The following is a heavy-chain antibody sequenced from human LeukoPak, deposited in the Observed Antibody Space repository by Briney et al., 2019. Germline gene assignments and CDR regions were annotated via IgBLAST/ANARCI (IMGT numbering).Heavy chain of an antibody. D-gene: IGHD3-9*01. V-gene: IGHV3-11*04. Sequence: KPGGSLGRSCAASGFTFSDYYMSWIRQAPGKGLEWVSYISSSGSTIYYADSVKGRFTISRDNAKNSLYLQMNSLRAEDTAVYYCARDDTHYYDILTGYYKYWGQGTLVTVSS. CDR3: ARDDTHYYDILTGYYKY. J-gene: IGHJ4*02. CDR2: ISSSGSTI. CDR1: GFTFSDYY.